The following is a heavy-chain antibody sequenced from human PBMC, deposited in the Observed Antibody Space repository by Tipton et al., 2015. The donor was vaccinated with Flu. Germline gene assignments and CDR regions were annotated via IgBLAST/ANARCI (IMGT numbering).Heavy chain of an antibody. D-gene: IGHD2/OR15-2a*01. V-gene: IGHV4-39*07. CDR2: LYYTGDT. CDR3: ARVTCYYFFFDS. Sequence: TLSLTCSVSGGSLSTTSYHWAWIRQPPGKALEWIGSLYYTGDTFYNPSLRSRVTMSIDLSKNQFSLRLSSVTAADTAVFYCARVTCYYFFFDSWVQGTRVTVSS. CDR1: GGSLSTTSYH. J-gene: IGHJ4*02.